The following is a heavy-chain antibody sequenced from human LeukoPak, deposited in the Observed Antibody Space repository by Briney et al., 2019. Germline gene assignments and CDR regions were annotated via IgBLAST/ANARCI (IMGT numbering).Heavy chain of an antibody. CDR3: AKSADEFGDYEEVGSLDY. J-gene: IGHJ4*02. D-gene: IGHD4-17*01. Sequence: GGSLRLSCVASGFTFRRFGMHWVRQAPGKGLEWVAVLSYDGSDNYYGGSVMGRFIISRDNSKNTLYLQMNRLRAEDTAIYFCAKSADEFGDYEEVGSLDYWGQGTLVTVSS. CDR1: GFTFRRFG. CDR2: LSYDGSDN. V-gene: IGHV3-30*18.